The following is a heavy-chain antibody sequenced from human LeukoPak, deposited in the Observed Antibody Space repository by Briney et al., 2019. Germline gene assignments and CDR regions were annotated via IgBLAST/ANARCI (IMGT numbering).Heavy chain of an antibody. D-gene: IGHD3-16*02. J-gene: IGHJ4*02. CDR3: TTDPSIMITFGGVIATY. Sequence: GGSLRLSCAASGFTVSSNYMSWVRQAPGKGLEWVSVIYSGGTTYYADSVKGRFTISRDNSKNMLYLQMNSLKTEDTAVYYCTTDPSIMITFGGVIATYWGQGTLVTVSS. V-gene: IGHV3-66*01. CDR2: IYSGGTT. CDR1: GFTVSSNY.